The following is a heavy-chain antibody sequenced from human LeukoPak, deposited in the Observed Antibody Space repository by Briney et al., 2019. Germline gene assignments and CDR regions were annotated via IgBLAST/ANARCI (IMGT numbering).Heavy chain of an antibody. D-gene: IGHD2-15*01. J-gene: IGHJ6*02. Sequence: GGSLRLSCAASGFTVSSNYMSWVRQAPGKGLEWVSVIYSGGSTYYADSVKGRFTISRDNSKNTLYLQMNSLRAEDTAVYCCARDRRISQSYYYYGMDVWGQGTTVTVSS. CDR3: ARDRRISQSYYYYGMDV. V-gene: IGHV3-66*02. CDR1: GFTVSSNY. CDR2: IYSGGST.